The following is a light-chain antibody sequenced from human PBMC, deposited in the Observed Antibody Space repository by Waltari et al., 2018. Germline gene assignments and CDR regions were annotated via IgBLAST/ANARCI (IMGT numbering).Light chain of an antibody. Sequence: DIQMTQSPSSLSAYVGARVTITCRASPGISNSLAWSQQKPGKAPKLLLYAASRLESGVPSRFSGSGSGTDYTLTISSLQPEDFATYYCQQYYSTPRTFGQGTKVEIK. CDR2: AAS. CDR3: QQYYSTPRT. CDR1: PGISNS. V-gene: IGKV1-NL1*01. J-gene: IGKJ1*01.